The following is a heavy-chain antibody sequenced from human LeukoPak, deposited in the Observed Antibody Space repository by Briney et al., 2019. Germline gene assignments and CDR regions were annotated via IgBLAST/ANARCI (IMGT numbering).Heavy chain of an antibody. V-gene: IGHV1-69*01. CDR1: GGTFSSYA. CDR2: IIPIFGTA. J-gene: IGHJ4*02. D-gene: IGHD2-15*01. CDR3: ARSRYCSGGSCYYDY. Sequence: SVKVSCKASGGTFSSYAISWVRQAPGQGLEWMGGIIPIFGTANYAQKFQGRVTITADESTSTAYMELSSLRSEDTAVCYCARSRYCSGGSCYYDYWGQGTLVTVSS.